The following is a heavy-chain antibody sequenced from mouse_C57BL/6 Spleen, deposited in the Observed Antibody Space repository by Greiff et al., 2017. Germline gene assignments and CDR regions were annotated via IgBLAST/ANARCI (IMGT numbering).Heavy chain of an antibody. Sequence: VKLQQPGAELVKPGASVKMSCKASGYTFTSYWITWVKQRPGQGLEWIGDIYPGSGSTNYNEKFKSKATLTVDTSSSTAYMQLSSLTSEDSAVYYCARTGTGYAMDYWGQGTSVTVSS. J-gene: IGHJ4*01. CDR3: ARTGTGYAMDY. CDR2: IYPGSGST. CDR1: GYTFTSYW. V-gene: IGHV1-55*01. D-gene: IGHD3-3*01.